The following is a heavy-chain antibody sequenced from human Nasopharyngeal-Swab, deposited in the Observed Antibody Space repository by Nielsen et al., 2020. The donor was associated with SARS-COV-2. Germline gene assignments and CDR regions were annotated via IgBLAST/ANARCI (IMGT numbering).Heavy chain of an antibody. Sequence: GESLKISCAASGFTFSDYYMSWIRQAPGKGLEWVSYISSSSSYTNYADSVKGRFTISRDNAKNSLYLQMNSLRAEDTAVYYCARDGVARLFDYWGQGTLVTVSS. CDR3: ARDGVARLFDY. D-gene: IGHD3-10*01. CDR1: GFTFSDYY. V-gene: IGHV3-11*05. CDR2: ISSSSSYT. J-gene: IGHJ4*02.